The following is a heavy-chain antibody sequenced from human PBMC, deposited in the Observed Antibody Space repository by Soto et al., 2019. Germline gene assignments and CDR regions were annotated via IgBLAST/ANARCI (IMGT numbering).Heavy chain of an antibody. V-gene: IGHV5-51*01. Sequence: PGESLKISCKGSGYSFTSYWIGWVRQMPGRGLEWMGIIYPGDSDTRYSPSFQGQVTISADKSISTAYLQWSSLKASDTAMYYCARLPGFGELLHYYYGMDVWGQGTTVTVSS. J-gene: IGHJ6*02. CDR3: ARLPGFGELLHYYYGMDV. CDR1: GYSFTSYW. CDR2: IYPGDSDT. D-gene: IGHD3-10*01.